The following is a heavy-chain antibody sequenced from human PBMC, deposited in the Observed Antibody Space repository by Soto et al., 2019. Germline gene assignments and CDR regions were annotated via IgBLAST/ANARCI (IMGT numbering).Heavy chain of an antibody. CDR3: ARVIQDIVVVPAADLFDP. D-gene: IGHD2-2*01. J-gene: IGHJ5*02. CDR1: GGTFSSYT. CDR2: IIPILGIA. V-gene: IGHV1-69*02. Sequence: VKVSCKASGGTFSSYTIRWVRQAPGQGLEWMGRIIPILGIANYAQKFQGRVTITADKSTSTAYMELSSLRSEDTAVYYCARVIQDIVVVPAADLFDPWGQGTLVTVSS.